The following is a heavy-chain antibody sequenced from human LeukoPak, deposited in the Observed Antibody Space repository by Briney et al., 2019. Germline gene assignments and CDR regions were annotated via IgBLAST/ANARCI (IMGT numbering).Heavy chain of an antibody. D-gene: IGHD1-26*01. CDR1: GFTFRSYA. CDR3: ARDGYSGSYYRLYYFFMDV. V-gene: IGHV3-30*04. Sequence: PGGSLRLSCAASGFTFRSYAMHWVRQAPGKGLEWVAVISYDGSNKYYADSVKGRFTISRDNSENTLYLQMNSLRGEDTAVYYCARDGYSGSYYRLYYFFMDVWGKGTTVTVSS. J-gene: IGHJ6*03. CDR2: ISYDGSNK.